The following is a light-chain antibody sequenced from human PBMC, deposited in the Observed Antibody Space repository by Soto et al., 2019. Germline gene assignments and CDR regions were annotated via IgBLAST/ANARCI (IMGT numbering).Light chain of an antibody. Sequence: EMVLTQSPGTLSLSTGERATLSCRASQSVSSSYLAWYQQKPGQAPRLLIYGASSRATGIPDRFSGSGSGRDLMLTIRRLEPEDFAVDYCQQYGISPRTFGKGTKVEIK. CDR2: GAS. CDR3: QQYGISPRT. V-gene: IGKV3-20*01. CDR1: QSVSSSY. J-gene: IGKJ1*01.